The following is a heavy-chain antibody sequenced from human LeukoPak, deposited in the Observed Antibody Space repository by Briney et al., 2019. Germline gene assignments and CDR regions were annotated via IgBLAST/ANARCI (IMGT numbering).Heavy chain of an antibody. CDR1: GFLDSLNY. Sequence: GGSLRLSCGASGFLDSLNYMRWVRRAPGKGLEGVSVIYSGGCHYYADFGKGRFNLSRENSKNTLYLQMNSLRAEDTAVYYCAKVVEYGYVDYWGQGTLVTVSS. CDR3: AKVVEYGYVDY. V-gene: IGHV3-66*01. CDR2: IYSGGCH. J-gene: IGHJ4*02. D-gene: IGHD4-17*01.